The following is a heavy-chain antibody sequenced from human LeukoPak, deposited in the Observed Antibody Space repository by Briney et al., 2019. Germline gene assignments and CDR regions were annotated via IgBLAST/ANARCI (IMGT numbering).Heavy chain of an antibody. D-gene: IGHD5-12*01. Sequence: ASVKVSCMASGYTFINYGVTWVRQAPGQGLEWMGWISASNGNTNYAQKLQGRVTMTTETSTSTAYMELRSLRSDDTAVYYCARALSRGYSGYDYGLGYWGQGTLVTVSS. CDR1: GYTFINYG. CDR3: ARALSRGYSGYDYGLGY. CDR2: ISASNGNT. J-gene: IGHJ4*02. V-gene: IGHV1-18*01.